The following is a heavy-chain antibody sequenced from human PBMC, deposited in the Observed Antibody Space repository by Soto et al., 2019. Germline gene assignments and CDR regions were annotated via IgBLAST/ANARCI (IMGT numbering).Heavy chain of an antibody. CDR2: IYHSGST. D-gene: IGHD6-13*01. CDR1: GGSINSGDYA. Sequence: QLQLQESGSGLVKPSQTLSLTCGVSGGSINSGDYAWSWIRQPPGKGLEWMGYIYHSGSTYYNPSLKSRVTILIDRSKNQFSLKLSSVTAADTAVYYCAGIRIAAAGGGSDVWGQGTTITVSS. J-gene: IGHJ6*02. V-gene: IGHV4-30-2*01. CDR3: AGIRIAAAGGGSDV.